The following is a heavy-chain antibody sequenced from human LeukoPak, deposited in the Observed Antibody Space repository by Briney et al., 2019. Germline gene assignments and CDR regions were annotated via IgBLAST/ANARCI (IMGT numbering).Heavy chain of an antibody. CDR3: ARNRRPPFDFDY. J-gene: IGHJ4*02. D-gene: IGHD1-14*01. V-gene: IGHV4-59*08. Sequence: PSETLSLTCTVSGGSMNNYYWSWIRQAPGKGLEWIGYIFYSGYFNYNPSLKSRVTISADTSKNQFSLRLSSVTAADTAVYYCARNRRPPFDFDYWGQGTLVTVSS. CDR1: GGSMNNYY. CDR2: IFYSGYF.